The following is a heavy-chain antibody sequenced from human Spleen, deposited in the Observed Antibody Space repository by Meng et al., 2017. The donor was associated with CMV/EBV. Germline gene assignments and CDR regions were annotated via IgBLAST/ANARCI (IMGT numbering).Heavy chain of an antibody. V-gene: IGHV4-34*01. D-gene: IGHD2-15*01. CDR2: INHSGGT. CDR1: Y. J-gene: IGHJ5*02. CDR3: ARGARVPGLVPARARRFRPNWFDP. Sequence: YWSWIRESPGMGLEWIGEINHSGGTDNNPSLKSRVTLSIDTSKNQFSLRLKSVTAADTAVYYCARGARVPGLVPARARRFRPNWFDPWGQGTLVTVSS.